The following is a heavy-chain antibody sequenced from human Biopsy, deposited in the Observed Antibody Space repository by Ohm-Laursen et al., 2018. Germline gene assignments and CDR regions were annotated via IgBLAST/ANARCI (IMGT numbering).Heavy chain of an antibody. V-gene: IGHV1-18*04. CDR2: ISVYNGNT. Sequence: SVKVSCKASAYSFGDHRIHWVRQAPGQGLERMGWISVYNGNTDYPHKFQGRVTLTTDTSTSTAYMELRSLTSDDTAIYYCAKAGQTSGEYVVPRHFDSWGQGTRVTVSS. D-gene: IGHD2-15*01. CDR1: AYSFGDHR. CDR3: AKAGQTSGEYVVPRHFDS. J-gene: IGHJ4*02.